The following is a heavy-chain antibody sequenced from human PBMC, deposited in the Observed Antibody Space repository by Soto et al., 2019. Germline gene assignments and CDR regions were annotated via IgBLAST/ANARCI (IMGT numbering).Heavy chain of an antibody. J-gene: IGHJ3*01. CDR2: IIPIFGAA. V-gene: IGHV1-69*06. Sequence: GASVKVSCKASGGTFSSYAISWVRQAPGQGLEWMGGIIPIFGAANYAQKFQGRVTITADKSTSTAYMELSSLRSEDTAVYYCARGLLRFLEWLHWGQGTMVTVS. D-gene: IGHD3-3*01. CDR1: GGTFSSYA. CDR3: ARGLLRFLEWLH.